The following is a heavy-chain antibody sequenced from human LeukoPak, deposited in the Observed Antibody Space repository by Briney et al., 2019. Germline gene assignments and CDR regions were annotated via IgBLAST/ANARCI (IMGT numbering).Heavy chain of an antibody. J-gene: IGHJ3*02. CDR2: INPNSGGT. CDR3: ATTPMGHCSSTSCYKSRGAFDI. CDR1: GYTFTGYY. Sequence: ASVKVSCKASGYTFTGYYMHWVRQAPGQGLEWMGWINPNSGGTNYAQKFQGRVTMTTDTSTSTAYMELRSLRSDDTAVYYCATTPMGHCSSTSCYKSRGAFDIWGQGTMVTVSS. V-gene: IGHV1-2*02. D-gene: IGHD2-2*02.